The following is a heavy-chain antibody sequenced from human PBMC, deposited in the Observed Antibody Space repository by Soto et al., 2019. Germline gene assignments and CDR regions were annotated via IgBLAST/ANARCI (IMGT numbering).Heavy chain of an antibody. D-gene: IGHD3-3*01. J-gene: IGHJ4*02. CDR1: GGTFSGYY. Sequence: SETLSLTCAVYGGTFSGYYWSWIRQPPGKGLEWIGEINHSGSTNYNPSLKSRFTISVDTSKNQFSLKLSSVTAADTAVYYCARGMRYDFWSGYLDPYFDYWGQGTLVTVSS. V-gene: IGHV4-34*01. CDR3: ARGMRYDFWSGYLDPYFDY. CDR2: INHSGST.